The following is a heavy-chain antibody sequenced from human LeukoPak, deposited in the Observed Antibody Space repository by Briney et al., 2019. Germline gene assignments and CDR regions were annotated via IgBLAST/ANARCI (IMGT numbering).Heavy chain of an antibody. CDR3: ATGHGIAAGRPWYYYMDV. V-gene: IGHV3-30*02. CDR1: GVTFSSYG. CDR2: MGYDGSNK. Sequence: PGGSLSLSCAASGVTFSSYGMNWVRQAPGKGPEWLELMGYDGSNKYYADTVKARFTISRENSKNTLYLQMNSLRAEGTAVSYCATGHGIAAGRPWYYYMDVSGKGTTVTVSS. J-gene: IGHJ6*03. D-gene: IGHD6-13*01.